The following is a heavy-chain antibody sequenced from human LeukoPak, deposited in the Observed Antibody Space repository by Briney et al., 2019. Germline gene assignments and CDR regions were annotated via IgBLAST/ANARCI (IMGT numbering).Heavy chain of an antibody. J-gene: IGHJ4*02. Sequence: SETLSLTCTVSGGSISSGGYYWSWIRQHPGKGLEWIGYIYYSGSTYYNPSLKSRVTISVDTSKNQFSLKLSSVTAADTAVYHCARGGGYYYDSSGYYYFDYWGQGTLVTVSS. D-gene: IGHD3-22*01. CDR2: IYYSGST. V-gene: IGHV4-31*03. CDR1: GGSISSGGYY. CDR3: ARGGGYYYDSSGYYYFDY.